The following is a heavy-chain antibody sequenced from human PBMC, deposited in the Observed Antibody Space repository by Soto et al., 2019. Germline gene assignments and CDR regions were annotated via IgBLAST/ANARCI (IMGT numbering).Heavy chain of an antibody. CDR2: IYKSATT. V-gene: IGHV4-30-4*01. CDR3: ARGRYCLTGRCFPNWFES. Sequence: SETLSLTCSVSGDYISTVDYFWAWIRQPPGQALEYIGYIYKSATTYYNPSFESRVAISLDTSKSQFSLNVTSVTAADTAVYFCARGRYCLTGRCFPNWFESWGQGTLVTVSS. D-gene: IGHD2-15*01. CDR1: GDYISTVDYF. J-gene: IGHJ5*01.